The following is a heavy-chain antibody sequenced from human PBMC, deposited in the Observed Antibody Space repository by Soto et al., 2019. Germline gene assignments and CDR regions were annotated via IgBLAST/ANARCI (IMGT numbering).Heavy chain of an antibody. J-gene: IGHJ4*02. Sequence: QVQLVESGGGVVQPGRSLRLSCAASGFTFSSYAMHWVRQAPGKGLEWVAVISYDGSNKYYADSVKGRFTISRDNSKNTLYLQMNSRRAEDTAVYYCARGSRQQLVRGVAAGYWGQGTLVTVSS. CDR1: GFTFSSYA. D-gene: IGHD6-13*01. CDR2: ISYDGSNK. CDR3: ARGSRQQLVRGVAAGY. V-gene: IGHV3-30-3*01.